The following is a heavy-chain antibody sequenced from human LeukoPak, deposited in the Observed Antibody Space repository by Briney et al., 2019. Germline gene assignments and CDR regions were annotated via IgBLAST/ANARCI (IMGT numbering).Heavy chain of an antibody. CDR2: TRNSDNNM. J-gene: IGHJ3*02. D-gene: IGHD6-19*01. CDR3: ARRIAGDGSHAFDI. CDR1: GFTLSDYY. V-gene: IGHV3-11*01. Sequence: GGSLRLSCAASGFTLSDYYMDWVRQAPGKGLEWVSYTRNSDNNMFYADSVKGRFTISRDNAKYSVYLQMNSLRAEDTAVYYCARRIAGDGSHAFDIWGQGTMVTVSS.